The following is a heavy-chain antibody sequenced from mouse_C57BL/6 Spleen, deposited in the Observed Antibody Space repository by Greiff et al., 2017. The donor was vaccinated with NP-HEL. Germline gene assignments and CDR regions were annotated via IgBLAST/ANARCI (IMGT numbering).Heavy chain of an antibody. D-gene: IGHD2-3*01. CDR3: SCYPYDGYFDV. CDR1: GFNIKNTY. Sequence: VQLQQSVAELVRPGASVKLSCTASGFNIKNTYMHWVKQRPEQGLEWIGRIDPANGNTKYAPKFKGKATITADTSSNTAYLQLRSLTSEDTAIFYFSCYPYDGYFDVWGTGTTVTVSS. J-gene: IGHJ1*03. V-gene: IGHV14-3*01. CDR2: IDPANGNT.